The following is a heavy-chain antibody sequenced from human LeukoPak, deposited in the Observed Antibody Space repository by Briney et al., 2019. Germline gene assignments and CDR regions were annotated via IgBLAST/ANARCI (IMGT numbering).Heavy chain of an antibody. V-gene: IGHV3-23*01. CDR3: ARDLRFGRYGMDV. CDR2: ISGSGGST. D-gene: IGHD3-10*01. CDR1: GFTFSSYA. J-gene: IGHJ6*02. Sequence: GGSLRLSCAASGFTFSSYAMSWVRQAPGKGLEWVSAISGSGGSTYYADSVKGRFIISRDNSKNTLYLQMNSLRAEDTAVYYCARDLRFGRYGMDVWGQGTTVTVSS.